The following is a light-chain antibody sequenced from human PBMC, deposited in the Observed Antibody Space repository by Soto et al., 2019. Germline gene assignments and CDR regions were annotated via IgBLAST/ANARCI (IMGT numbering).Light chain of an antibody. J-gene: IGKJ1*01. Sequence: DIVMTQSPATLSVAPGERVTFSCRASQGVSRKLAWYQHKPGQAPRLLISGASTGATGIPARFSGSGSGTDFTLTISDVQPEDFALYYCHQRQSWPRTFGQGTKVDIK. CDR1: QGVSRK. V-gene: IGKV3-15*01. CDR3: HQRQSWPRT. CDR2: GAS.